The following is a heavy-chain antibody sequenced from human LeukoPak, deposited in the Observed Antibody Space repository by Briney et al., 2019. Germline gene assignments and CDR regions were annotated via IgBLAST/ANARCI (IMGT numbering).Heavy chain of an antibody. V-gene: IGHV4-59*01. CDR1: GGSISSYY. J-gene: IGHJ6*02. CDR3: ARGYCSSTSCLRNGMDV. Sequence: PSETLSLTCTVSGGSISSYYWSWIRQPPGKGLEWIGYIYYSGSTDYNPSLKSRVTISVDTSKNQFSLKLSSVTAAGTAVYYCARGYCSSTSCLRNGMDVWGQGTTVTVSS. D-gene: IGHD2-2*01. CDR2: IYYSGST.